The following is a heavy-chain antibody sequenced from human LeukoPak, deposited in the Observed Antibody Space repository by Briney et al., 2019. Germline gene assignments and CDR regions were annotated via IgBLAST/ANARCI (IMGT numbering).Heavy chain of an antibody. Sequence: SETLSLTCTVSGGSISSGGYYWSWIRQPPGKGLEWIGYIYHSGSTYYNPSLKSRVTISVDRSKNQFSLKLSSVTAADTAVYYCASQMVGTFDYWGQGTLVTVSS. CDR2: IYHSGST. J-gene: IGHJ4*02. V-gene: IGHV4-30-2*01. CDR3: ASQMVGTFDY. D-gene: IGHD2-21*02. CDR1: GGSISSGGYY.